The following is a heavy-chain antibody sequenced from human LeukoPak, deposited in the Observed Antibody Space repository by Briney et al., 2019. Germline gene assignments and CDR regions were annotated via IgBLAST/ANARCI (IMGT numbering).Heavy chain of an antibody. CDR3: AKDRRAGSYDY. Sequence: GGSLRLSCAASGFTFSRNGMTWVRQAPGKGLEWVPAISGSGGSTYYADSVKGRFTISRDNSKNTLYLQMNSLRAEDTAVYYCAKDRRAGSYDYWGQGTLVTVSS. CDR2: ISGSGGST. D-gene: IGHD3-10*01. V-gene: IGHV3-23*01. J-gene: IGHJ4*02. CDR1: GFTFSRNG.